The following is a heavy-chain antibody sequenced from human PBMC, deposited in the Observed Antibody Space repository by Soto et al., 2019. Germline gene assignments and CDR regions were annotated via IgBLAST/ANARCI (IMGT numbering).Heavy chain of an antibody. CDR3: ARLYYYGSGTANWFDP. CDR2: ISGSGGST. V-gene: IGHV3-23*01. D-gene: IGHD3-10*01. CDR1: GFTFSSYA. J-gene: IGHJ5*02. Sequence: EVQLLESGGGLVQPGGSLRLSCAASGFTFSSYAMSWVRQAPGKGLEWVSAISGSGGSTNYADSVKGRFTISRDNAKNSLYLQMNSLRAEDTAVYYCARLYYYGSGTANWFDPWGQGTLVTVSS.